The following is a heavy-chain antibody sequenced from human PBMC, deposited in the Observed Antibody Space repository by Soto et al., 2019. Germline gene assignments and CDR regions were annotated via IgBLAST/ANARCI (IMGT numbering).Heavy chain of an antibody. J-gene: IGHJ5*02. CDR3: AKDARRLMRPSRAWFEP. CDR2: ISYDGSNK. V-gene: IGHV3-30*18. D-gene: IGHD3-16*01. Sequence: QVQLVESGGGVVQPGRSLRLSCAASGFTFSSYGMHWVRQAPGKGLEWVAVISYDGSNKYYADSVKGRFTISRDNSKNTLYLQLNSLTAEDKAVYYCAKDARRLMRPSRAWFEPWGRGTLVT. CDR1: GFTFSSYG.